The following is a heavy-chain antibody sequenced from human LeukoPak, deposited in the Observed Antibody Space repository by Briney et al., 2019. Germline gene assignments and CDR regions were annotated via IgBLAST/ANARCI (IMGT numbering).Heavy chain of an antibody. V-gene: IGHV3-23*01. Sequence: GGSLRLSCEASGFTFSSYALSWVRQAPGKGLEWVAAIGGDSSTYYTGSVRGRFTISRGNSKNTVYLKMSSLRVEDTAVYYCAKKGSYSSGWYGGHYFDSWGQGTLVTVSS. CDR2: IGGDSST. CDR3: AKKGSYSSGWYGGHYFDS. CDR1: GFTFSSYA. D-gene: IGHD6-19*01. J-gene: IGHJ4*01.